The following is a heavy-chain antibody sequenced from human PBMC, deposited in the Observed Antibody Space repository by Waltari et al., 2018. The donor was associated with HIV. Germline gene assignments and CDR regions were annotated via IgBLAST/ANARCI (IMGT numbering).Heavy chain of an antibody. Sequence: EVQLVESGGGLVQQGGYLRLSCTASGFSFSRYSMNWVRQAPGQGFYLLSYISTSSSAIFYADSVKGRFTISRDTAKNSLYLQMNSLRAEYTAVYYCARDRTRYYFDSWGQGTLVTVSS. CDR3: ARDRTRYYFDS. V-gene: IGHV3-48*01. J-gene: IGHJ4*02. D-gene: IGHD3-3*01. CDR2: ISTSSSAI. CDR1: GFSFSRYS.